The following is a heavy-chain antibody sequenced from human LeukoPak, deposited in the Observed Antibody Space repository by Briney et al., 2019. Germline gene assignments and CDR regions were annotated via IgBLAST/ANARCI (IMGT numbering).Heavy chain of an antibody. D-gene: IGHD5-12*01. J-gene: IGHJ4*02. V-gene: IGHV4-38-2*02. CDR3: ARISGYLLGEYFDY. Sequence: SETLSLTCTVSGYSISRGYYWGWIRQPPGKGLEWIGSIYHSGSTYYNPSLKSRVTISVDTSKNQFSLKLSSVTAADTAVYYCARISGYLLGEYFDYWGQGTLVTVSS. CDR2: IYHSGST. CDR1: GYSISRGYY.